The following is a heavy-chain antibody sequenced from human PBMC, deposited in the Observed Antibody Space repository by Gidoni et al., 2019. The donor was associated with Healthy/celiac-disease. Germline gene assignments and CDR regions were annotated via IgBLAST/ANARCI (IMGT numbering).Heavy chain of an antibody. D-gene: IGHD7-27*01. V-gene: IGHV3-48*02. CDR3: ARDGSLTGPTGGGFDY. Sequence: EVQLVESGGGLVQPGGSLRLSCAASGFTFSSYSMNWVRQAPGKGLEWVSYISSSSSTIYYADSVKGRFTISRDNAKNSLYLQMNSLRDEDTAVYYCARDGSLTGPTGGGFDYWGQGTLVTVSS. CDR2: ISSSSSTI. J-gene: IGHJ4*02. CDR1: GFTFSSYS.